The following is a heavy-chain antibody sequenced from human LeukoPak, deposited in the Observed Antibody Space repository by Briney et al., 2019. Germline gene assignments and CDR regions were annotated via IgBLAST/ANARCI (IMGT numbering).Heavy chain of an antibody. CDR1: GFTVSSNY. J-gene: IGHJ4*02. CDR2: IYSGGST. CDR3: AREHSGNSFDY. D-gene: IGHD1-26*01. V-gene: IGHV3-53*01. Sequence: PGRSLRLSCAASGFTVSSNYVSWVRQAPGKGLEWVSVIYSGGSTYYADSVKGRFAISRDNSKNTLYLQMNSLRAEDTAVYYCAREHSGNSFDYWGQGILVTVSS.